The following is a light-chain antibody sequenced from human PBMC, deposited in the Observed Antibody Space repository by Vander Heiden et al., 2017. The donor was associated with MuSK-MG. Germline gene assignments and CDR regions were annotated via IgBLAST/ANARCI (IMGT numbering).Light chain of an antibody. Sequence: WPQSPSSLSASIGDRVTITCRASQGISSALAWYQQEPGKAPKLLIYAASNLQSGVPSRFSGSGSGTDFTLTISSLQPEDFATYYCHQLKSYPWTFGQGTKVEIK. CDR2: AAS. CDR3: HQLKSYPWT. CDR1: QGISSA. J-gene: IGKJ1*01. V-gene: IGKV1-9*01.